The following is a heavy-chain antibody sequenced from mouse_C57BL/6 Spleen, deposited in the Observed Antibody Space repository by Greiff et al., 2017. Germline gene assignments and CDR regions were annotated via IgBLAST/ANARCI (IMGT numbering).Heavy chain of an antibody. D-gene: IGHD1-1*01. CDR1: GYTFTGYW. CDR3: ARGPPYYGCSYRYFDV. J-gene: IGHJ1*03. Sequence: QVQLKESGAELMKPGASVKLSCKATGYTFTGYWIEWVKQRPGHGLEWIGEILPGSGSTNYNEKFKGKATFTADTSSNTAYMQLSSLTTEDSAIYYCARGPPYYGCSYRYFDVWGTGTTVTVSS. CDR2: ILPGSGST. V-gene: IGHV1-9*01.